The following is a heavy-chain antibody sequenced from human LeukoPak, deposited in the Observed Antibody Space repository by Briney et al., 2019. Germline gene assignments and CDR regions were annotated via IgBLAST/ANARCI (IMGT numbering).Heavy chain of an antibody. CDR2: INHSGST. CDR1: GGSFSGYY. Sequence: SETLSLTCAVYGGSFSGYYWSWIRQPPGKGLEWIGEINHSGSTNYNPSLKSRVTISVDTSKNQFSLKLSSVTAADTAVYYCARGPYYVSLFDPWGQGTLVTVSS. J-gene: IGHJ5*02. V-gene: IGHV4-34*01. D-gene: IGHD2/OR15-2a*01. CDR3: ARGPYYVSLFDP.